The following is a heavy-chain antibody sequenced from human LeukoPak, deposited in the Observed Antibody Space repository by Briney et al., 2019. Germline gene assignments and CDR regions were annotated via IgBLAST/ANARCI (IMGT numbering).Heavy chain of an antibody. CDR2: IYYSGST. Sequence: SETLSLTCTVSGGSISSYYWSWIRQPPGKGLEWIGYIYYSGSTNYNPSLKSRVTISVDTSKNQFSLKLSSVTAADTAVYYCARAGRYYDYVWGSYRAYYFDYWGQGTLVTVSS. CDR1: GGSISSYY. V-gene: IGHV4-59*01. CDR3: ARAGRYYDYVWGSYRAYYFDY. J-gene: IGHJ4*02. D-gene: IGHD3-16*02.